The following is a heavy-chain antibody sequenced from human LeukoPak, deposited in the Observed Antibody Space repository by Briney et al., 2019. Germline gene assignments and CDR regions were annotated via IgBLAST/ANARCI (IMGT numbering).Heavy chain of an antibody. V-gene: IGHV1-2*02. CDR1: GYIFADYY. CDR3: ARDQYYDSKGWFDP. J-gene: IGHJ5*02. CDR2: IKPNSGGT. D-gene: IGHD3-22*01. Sequence: ASVKVSCKASGYIFADYYIHWVRQAPGQGLEWMGWIKPNSGGTRSAQKFQGRVTMTRDTSISTAYMELRSLRSDDTAVYYCARDQYYDSKGWFDPWGQGTLVTVSS.